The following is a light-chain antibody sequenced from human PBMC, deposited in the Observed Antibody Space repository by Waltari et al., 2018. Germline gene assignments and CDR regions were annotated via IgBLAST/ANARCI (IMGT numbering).Light chain of an antibody. J-gene: IGKJ4*01. V-gene: IGKV2-29*02. CDR2: DVS. CDR1: QSLLSSDGKTS. CDR3: MQGLLPPLT. Sequence: IVMTQTPPSLSVTPGQSASISCQSTQSLLSSDGKTSLHWYLQRPGKAPQRLIYDVSSRFAGVPDRINGRGSGTDFTLEISRVEAEDVGVYYCMQGLLPPLTFGGGTKVEIK.